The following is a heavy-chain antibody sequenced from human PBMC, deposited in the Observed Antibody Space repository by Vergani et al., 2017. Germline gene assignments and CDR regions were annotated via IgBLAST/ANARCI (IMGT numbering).Heavy chain of an antibody. V-gene: IGHV4-39*01. D-gene: IGHD1-14*01. Sequence: QLRLQESGPGLLKPSETLSLTCSVTDGSIRSSSSYWAWLRQPPGKGLEWIGSIYHQSGTTHYHPSLTGRVIIGLDTTKNQFSLTLNSMATTDTAVYYCATGFADFDYWGEGILVTVSS. CDR2: IYHQSGTT. J-gene: IGHJ4*02. CDR3: ATGFADFDY. CDR1: DGSIRSSSSY.